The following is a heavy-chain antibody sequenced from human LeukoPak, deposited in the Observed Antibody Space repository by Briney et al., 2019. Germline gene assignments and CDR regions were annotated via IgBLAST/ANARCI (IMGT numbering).Heavy chain of an antibody. D-gene: IGHD3-10*01. CDR3: ARDPQSYGSGSYPYY. CDR1: GFTFSSYA. J-gene: IGHJ4*02. V-gene: IGHV3-30-3*01. CDR2: ISYDGSNK. Sequence: GGSLRLSCAASGFTFSSYAMHWVRQAPGKGLEWVAVISYDGSNKYYADSVKGRFTISRDNSKNTLYLQMNSLRAEDTAVYYCARDPQSYGSGSYPYYWGQGTLVTVSS.